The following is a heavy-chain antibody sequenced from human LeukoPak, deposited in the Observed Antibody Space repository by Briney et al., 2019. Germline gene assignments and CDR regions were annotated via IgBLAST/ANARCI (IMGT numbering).Heavy chain of an antibody. D-gene: IGHD3-10*01. CDR3: ARRLTMVRGVLGGPFDY. CDR1: GYRFTSYW. CDR2: IYPGDSDT. J-gene: IGHJ4*02. Sequence: PGESLEISRQGSGYRFTSYWIGWVRQLPGKGLECMGIIYPGDSDTRYSPSFQGQVTISADKSISTAYLQWSSLKASDTAMYYCARRLTMVRGVLGGPFDYWGQGTLVTVSS. V-gene: IGHV5-51*01.